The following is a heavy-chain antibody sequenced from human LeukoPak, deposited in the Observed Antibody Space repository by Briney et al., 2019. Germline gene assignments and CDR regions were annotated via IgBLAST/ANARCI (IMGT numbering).Heavy chain of an antibody. CDR1: GGSVDNYY. V-gene: IGHV4-59*02. J-gene: IGHJ5*01. CDR3: ARGSGWFVY. Sequence: SETLSLTCTVSGGSVDNYYWSWVRQPPGKGLEWIGYIYYSGSTNYNPSLKSRVTISVDTSKNKFSLKKSSVPAADTAVYYCARGSGWFVYWGQGTLVTVSS. D-gene: IGHD6-25*01. CDR2: IYYSGST.